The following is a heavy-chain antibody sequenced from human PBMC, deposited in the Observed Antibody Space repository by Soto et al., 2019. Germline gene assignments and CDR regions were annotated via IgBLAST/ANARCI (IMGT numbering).Heavy chain of an antibody. D-gene: IGHD3-22*01. V-gene: IGHV3-15*01. CDR1: LVTFSNAW. J-gene: IGHJ5*02. CDR2: IKSKTDGVTT. Sequence: GSLRLSVAASLVTFSNAWMSWVRQAPGKGLEWVGRIKSKTDGVTTDYAAPVKGRFTISRDDSKNTLYLQMNSLKTEDTAVYYCTRERDERRITMIVVDPTWFGPWAQGTLVSVSS. CDR3: TRERDERRITMIVVDPTWFGP.